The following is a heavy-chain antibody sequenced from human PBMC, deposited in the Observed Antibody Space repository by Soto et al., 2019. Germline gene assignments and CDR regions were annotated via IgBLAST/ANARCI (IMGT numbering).Heavy chain of an antibody. CDR3: ARDDAGVVPRAYGMDV. J-gene: IGHJ6*02. V-gene: IGHV3-33*01. CDR1: GFTFSSYG. D-gene: IGHD2-2*01. Sequence: QEQLVESGGCVVQPGRSLRLSCAASGFTFSSYGMHWVRQAPGKGLEWVAVIWYDGSNKYYADSVKGRFTISRDNSKNTLYLQMNSLRAEDTAVYYCARDDAGVVPRAYGMDVWGQGTTVTVSS. CDR2: IWYDGSNK.